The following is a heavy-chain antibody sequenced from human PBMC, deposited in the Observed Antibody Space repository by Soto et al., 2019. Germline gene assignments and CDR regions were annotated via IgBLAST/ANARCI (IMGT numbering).Heavy chain of an antibody. V-gene: IGHV1-3*01. J-gene: IGHJ5*02. CDR3: VKALGVVPAANWFDP. Sequence: ASVKVSCKASGYTFTSYAMHWVRQAPGQRLEWMGWINAANGDTKYSPKFQGRVTITRDTSASTAYMELSSLRAEDTAVYYCVKALGVVPAANWFDPWGQGPLVTVSS. CDR1: GYTFTSYA. CDR2: INAANGDT. D-gene: IGHD2-2*01.